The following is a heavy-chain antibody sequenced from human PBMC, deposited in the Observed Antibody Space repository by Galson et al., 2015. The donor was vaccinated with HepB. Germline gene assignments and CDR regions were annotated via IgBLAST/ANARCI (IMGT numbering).Heavy chain of an antibody. D-gene: IGHD3-22*01. CDR2: ISAYNGNT. V-gene: IGHV1-18*04. J-gene: IGHJ4*02. Sequence: SVKVSCKASGYTFTSYGISWVRQAPGQGLEWMGWISAYNGNTNYAQKLQGRVTMTTDTSTSTAYMELRSLGSDDTAVYYCARGLYNYYDSSGYPDYWGQGTLVSVSS. CDR1: GYTFTSYG. CDR3: ARGLYNYYDSSGYPDY.